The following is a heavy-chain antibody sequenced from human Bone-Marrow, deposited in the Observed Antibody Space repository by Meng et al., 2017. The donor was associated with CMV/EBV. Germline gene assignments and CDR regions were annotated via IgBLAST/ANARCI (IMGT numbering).Heavy chain of an antibody. CDR3: AKIGYCSSTSCRLSDY. CDR2: IRYDGSNK. J-gene: IGHJ4*02. CDR1: GFTFGSYA. D-gene: IGHD2-2*01. Sequence: GGSLRLSCAASGFTFGSYAMHWVRQAPGKGLEWVAFIRYDGSNKYYADSVKGRFTISRDNSKNTLYLQMNSLRAEDTAVYYCAKIGYCSSTSCRLSDYWGQGTLVTVSS. V-gene: IGHV3-30*02.